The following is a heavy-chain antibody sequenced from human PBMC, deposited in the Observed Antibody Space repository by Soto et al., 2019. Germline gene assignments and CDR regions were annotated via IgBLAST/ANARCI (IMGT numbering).Heavy chain of an antibody. CDR2: IWYDGSNK. V-gene: IGHV3-33*01. Sequence: VGSLRLSCAASGLTFSSYGMHWVRQAPGKGLEWVAVIWYDGSNKYYADSVKGRFTISRDNSKNTLYLQMNSLGAEDTAVYYCARGAAAGQDYYYYGMDVWGQGTTVTVSS. J-gene: IGHJ6*02. D-gene: IGHD6-13*01. CDR1: GLTFSSYG. CDR3: ARGAAAGQDYYYYGMDV.